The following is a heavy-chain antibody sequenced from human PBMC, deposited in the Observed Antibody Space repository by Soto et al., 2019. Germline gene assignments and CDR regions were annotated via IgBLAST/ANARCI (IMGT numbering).Heavy chain of an antibody. CDR2: IKSKTDGGTT. Sequence: PGGSLRLSCAASGFTFSNAWMSWVRQAPGKGLEWVGRIKSKTDGGTTDHAAPVKGRFTISRDDSKNTLYLQMNSLKTEDTAVYYCTTVPVPPYCSGGSCYSGYYYYYMDVWGKGTTVTVSS. CDR3: TTVPVPPYCSGGSCYSGYYYYYMDV. CDR1: GFTFSNAW. J-gene: IGHJ6*03. V-gene: IGHV3-15*01. D-gene: IGHD2-15*01.